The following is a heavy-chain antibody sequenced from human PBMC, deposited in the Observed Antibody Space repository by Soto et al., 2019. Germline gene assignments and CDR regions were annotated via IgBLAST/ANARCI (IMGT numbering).Heavy chain of an antibody. V-gene: IGHV3-15*01. D-gene: IGHD2-2*01. CDR3: TTDPVYCSSTSGYDLFDY. J-gene: IGHJ4*02. CDR1: GFTFSNAW. Sequence: GGSLRLSCAASGFTFSNAWMSWVRQAPGKGLEWVGRIKSKTDGGTTDYAAPVKGRFTISRDDSKNTLYLQMNSLKTEDTAVYYWTTDPVYCSSTSGYDLFDYWGQGTLVTVSS. CDR2: IKSKTDGGTT.